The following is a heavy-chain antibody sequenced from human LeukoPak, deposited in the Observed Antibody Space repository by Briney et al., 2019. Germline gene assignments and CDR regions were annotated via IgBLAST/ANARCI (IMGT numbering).Heavy chain of an antibody. CDR1: GFTFNNYA. CDR2: ISGSGGTT. Sequence: GGSLRLSCAASGFTFNNYAMSWVRQAPGKGLEWVSAISGSGGTTFYADSVKGRFTISIDNSKNTLYLQVNSLRAADTAIYYCAKVQEMDTILPPFHYWGQGTLVTVSS. V-gene: IGHV3-23*01. CDR3: AKVQEMDTILPPFHY. D-gene: IGHD5-24*01. J-gene: IGHJ4*02.